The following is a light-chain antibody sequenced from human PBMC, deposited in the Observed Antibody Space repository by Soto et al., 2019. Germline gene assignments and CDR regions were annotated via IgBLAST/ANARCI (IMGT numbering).Light chain of an antibody. Sequence: DIQLTQSPSFLSASVGDRVTVSCRASQDISTSLAWFQQKAGKVPQLLVYPASTLQDGVPSRFSGSGSGTYFTLTINNLQAEDFATYYCQHLRTDPFSFGQGTKLDIK. J-gene: IGKJ2*03. CDR3: QHLRTDPFS. CDR1: QDISTS. V-gene: IGKV1-9*01. CDR2: PAS.